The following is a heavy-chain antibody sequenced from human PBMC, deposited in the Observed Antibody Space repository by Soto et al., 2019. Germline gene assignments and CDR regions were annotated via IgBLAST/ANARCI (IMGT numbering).Heavy chain of an antibody. CDR2: INPKSGDT. Sequence: ASVKVSCKASGYTFTDYYVHWVRQSPGQGLEWMGWINPKSGDTYLAQKFQGRVSMNRDRSIGTAYMEPRGPTSDDTLVYYCARSKFDYCSGGSCYTNNGMDVCGKGPTVTVSS. V-gene: IGHV1-2*02. CDR3: ARSKFDYCSGGSCYTNNGMDV. CDR1: GYTFTDYY. J-gene: IGHJ6*04. D-gene: IGHD2-15*01.